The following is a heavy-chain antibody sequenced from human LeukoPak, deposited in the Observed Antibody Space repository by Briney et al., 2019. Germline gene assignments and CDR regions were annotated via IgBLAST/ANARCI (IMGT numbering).Heavy chain of an antibody. CDR3: ATLTGGDDAFDI. V-gene: IGHV4-59*01. J-gene: IGHJ3*02. CDR2: ISNTGST. D-gene: IGHD4-23*01. Sequence: PSETLSLTCTVSGGSISSYYWSWIRQPPGKGLEWIGYISNTGSTNYNPSLKSRVTISVLTSKNRFSLKLSSVTAADTAVYYCATLTGGDDAFDIWGQGTMVTVSS. CDR1: GGSISSYY.